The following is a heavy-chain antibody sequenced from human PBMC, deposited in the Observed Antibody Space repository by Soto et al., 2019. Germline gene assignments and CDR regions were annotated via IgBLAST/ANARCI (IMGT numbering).Heavy chain of an antibody. D-gene: IGHD3-22*01. CDR1: GFSFSTTGVG. V-gene: IGHV2-5*01. CDR2: IYWNADE. CDR3: AHSGYYDSSGLTSYFAYFDH. Sequence: QITLKESGPTLVKPTQTLTLTCTFSGFSFSTTGVGVGWIRQPPGKALEWLALIYWNADEHYTPSLKSRLTITKDTSKNQVVLTMTNMDPVDTATYHCAHSGYYDSSGLTSYFAYFDHWGQGTLVTVSS. J-gene: IGHJ4*02.